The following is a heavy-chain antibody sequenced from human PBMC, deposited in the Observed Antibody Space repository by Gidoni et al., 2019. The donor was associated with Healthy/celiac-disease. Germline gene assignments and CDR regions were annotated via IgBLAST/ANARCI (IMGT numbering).Heavy chain of an antibody. V-gene: IGHV1-2*04. CDR2: INPNSGGT. CDR1: GYTFTGYY. J-gene: IGHJ4*02. Sequence: QVQLVQSGAEVKKPGASVKVSCKASGYTFTGYYMHWVRQAPGQGLEWMGWINPNSGGTNYAQKFQGWVTMTRDTSISTAYMELSRLRSDDTAVYYCARGPRLERVPYGCDYWGQGTLVTVSS. D-gene: IGHD1-1*01. CDR3: ARGPRLERVPYGCDY.